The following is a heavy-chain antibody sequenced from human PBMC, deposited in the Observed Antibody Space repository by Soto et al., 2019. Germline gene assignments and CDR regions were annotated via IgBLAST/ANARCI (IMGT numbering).Heavy chain of an antibody. CDR3: ARAAAGYYFDY. J-gene: IGHJ4*02. D-gene: IGHD6-13*01. CDR1: GGSISSYY. V-gene: IGHV4-59*01. CDR2: IYYSGST. Sequence: QVQLQESGPGLVKPSETLSLTCTVSGGSISSYYWSWIRQPPGKGLEWIGYIYYSGSTNYNPSRKSRVTISVDTSKNQFSLKLSSVTAADTAVYYCARAAAGYYFDYWGQGTLVTVSS.